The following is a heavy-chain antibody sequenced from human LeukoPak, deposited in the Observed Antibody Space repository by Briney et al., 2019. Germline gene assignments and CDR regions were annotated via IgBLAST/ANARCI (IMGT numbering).Heavy chain of an antibody. CDR3: ARNIWFGESSDGSDI. J-gene: IGHJ3*02. Sequence: ASVKVSCEASGYTYTSYGISWVRQAPGQGLEWMGWISAYNGDTHYAQKFQGRVTMTAETSTSTAYMELRSLRSDDTAMYYCARNIWFGESSDGSDIWGQGTMVTVSS. D-gene: IGHD3-10*01. CDR2: ISAYNGDT. CDR1: GYTYTSYG. V-gene: IGHV1-18*01.